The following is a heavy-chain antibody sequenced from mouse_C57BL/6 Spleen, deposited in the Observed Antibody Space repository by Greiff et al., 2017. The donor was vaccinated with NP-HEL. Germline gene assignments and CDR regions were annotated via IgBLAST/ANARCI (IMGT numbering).Heavy chain of an antibody. CDR3: ARGGNSPYWYFDV. J-gene: IGHJ1*03. CDR2: IYPGDGDT. Sequence: VQLQQSGAELVKPGASVKISCKASGYAFSSYWMNWVKQRPGKGLEWIGQIYPGDGDTNYNGKFKGKATLTADKSSSTAYMQLSSLTSEDSAVYVCARGGNSPYWYFDVWGTGTTVTVSS. CDR1: GYAFSSYW. D-gene: IGHD2-1*01. V-gene: IGHV1-80*01.